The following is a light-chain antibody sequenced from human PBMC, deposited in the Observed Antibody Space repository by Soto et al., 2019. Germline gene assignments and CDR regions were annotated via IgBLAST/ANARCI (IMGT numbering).Light chain of an antibody. J-gene: IGLJ2*01. V-gene: IGLV2-11*01. Sequence: QSALTQPRSVSGSPGQSVTISCTGTSSDVGGYNYVSWYQQHPGKAPKLMIYDVTQRPSGVPDRFSSSKSGNTASLTISGLQAGDEADYHCCSYAGSYTLLFGGGTKLTVL. CDR1: SSDVGGYNY. CDR3: CSYAGSYTLL. CDR2: DVT.